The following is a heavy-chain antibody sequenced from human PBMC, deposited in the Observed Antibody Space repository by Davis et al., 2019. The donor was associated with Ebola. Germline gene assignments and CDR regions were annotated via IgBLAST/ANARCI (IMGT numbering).Heavy chain of an antibody. CDR2: ISYDGSNK. Sequence: GGSLRLSCAASGFTFSSYAMHWVRQAPGKGLESVAVISYDGSNKYYADSVKGRFTISRDNSKNTLYLQMNSLRAEDTAVYYCARAGYCYDSSGYYYAGMDVWGKGTTVTVSS. V-gene: IGHV3-30-3*01. CDR1: GFTFSSYA. D-gene: IGHD3-22*01. CDR3: ARAGYCYDSSGYYYAGMDV. J-gene: IGHJ6*04.